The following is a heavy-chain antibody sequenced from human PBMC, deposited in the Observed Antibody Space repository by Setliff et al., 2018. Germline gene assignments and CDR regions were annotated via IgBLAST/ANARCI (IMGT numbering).Heavy chain of an antibody. Sequence: LSLTCTASNGSISSGNYFWGWIRQPPGKGLEWMGSIFYTGSTYYSPSLKSRVTMSIDTSKNQFSLNLNSVTAADTAVYYCARQPYSTTYYYYYYYMDVWGKGTTVTVSS. V-gene: IGHV4-39*01. CDR1: NGSISSGNYF. J-gene: IGHJ6*03. D-gene: IGHD6-13*01. CDR3: ARQPYSTTYYYYYYYMDV. CDR2: IFYTGST.